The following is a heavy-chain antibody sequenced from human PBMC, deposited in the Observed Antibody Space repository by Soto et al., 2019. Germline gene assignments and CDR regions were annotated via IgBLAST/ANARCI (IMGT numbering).Heavy chain of an antibody. Sequence: PGGSLRLSCAASGFTFSSYWMSWVRQAPGKGLEWVANIKQDGSEKYYVDSVKGRFTISRDNAKNSLYLQMNSLRAEDTAVYYCAREPSGIAAAGTSFDYWGQGTLVTVSS. CDR3: AREPSGIAAAGTSFDY. D-gene: IGHD6-13*01. V-gene: IGHV3-7*03. CDR1: GFTFSSYW. CDR2: IKQDGSEK. J-gene: IGHJ4*02.